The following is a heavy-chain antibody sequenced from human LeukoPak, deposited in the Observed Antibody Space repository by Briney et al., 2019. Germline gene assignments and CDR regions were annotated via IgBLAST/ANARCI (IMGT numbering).Heavy chain of an antibody. J-gene: IGHJ6*02. CDR3: ARTSRHFYGSGTNLTPWPAGMDV. V-gene: IGHV4-34*01. Sequence: SETLSLTCAVYGGSFSGYYWSWIRQPPGKGLEWIGEINHSGSTNYNPSLKSRVTISVDTSKNQFSLNLDSATAADTAVYYCARTSRHFYGSGTNLTPWPAGMDVWGQGTTVTVSS. CDR1: GGSFSGYY. D-gene: IGHD3-10*01. CDR2: INHSGST.